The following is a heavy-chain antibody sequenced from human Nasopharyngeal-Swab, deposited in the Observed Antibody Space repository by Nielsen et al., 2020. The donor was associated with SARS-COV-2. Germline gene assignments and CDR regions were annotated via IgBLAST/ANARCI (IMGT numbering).Heavy chain of an antibody. D-gene: IGHD3-10*01. V-gene: IGHV1-46*01. CDR3: AREGNYYGSGSPLDY. CDR2: INPSGGST. Sequence: ASVTVSCKASVYTFTSYYIHWVRQAPGQGLEWMGIINPSGGSTSYAQKFQGRVTMTRDTSTSTVCMELSSLRSEDTAVYYCAREGNYYGSGSPLDYWGQGTLVTVSS. CDR1: VYTFTSYY. J-gene: IGHJ4*02.